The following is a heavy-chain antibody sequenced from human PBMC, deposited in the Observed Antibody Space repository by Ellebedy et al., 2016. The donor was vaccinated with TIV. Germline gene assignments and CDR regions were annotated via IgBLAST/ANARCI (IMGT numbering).Heavy chain of an antibody. D-gene: IGHD3-10*01. J-gene: IGHJ6*02. Sequence: PGGSLRLSCAASGFTFNIYDFHWVRQPTGTGLESVSAVCPAGDTYYPDSVKGRFTSSRENSKNSLYLQMNSLTAEDTAVYYCVRGSRTVGGIYYYTGMDVWGQGTTVTVSS. CDR1: GFTFNIYD. V-gene: IGHV3-13*01. CDR3: VRGSRTVGGIYYYTGMDV. CDR2: VCPAGDT.